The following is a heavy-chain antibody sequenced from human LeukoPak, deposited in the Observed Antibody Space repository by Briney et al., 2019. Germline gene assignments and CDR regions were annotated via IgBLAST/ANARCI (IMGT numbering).Heavy chain of an antibody. CDR1: GFTFSTYW. D-gene: IGHD1-14*01. CDR2: IKQDGSEK. J-gene: IGHJ4*02. CDR3: ARGRPSGVEVWVGQC. V-gene: IGHV3-7*01. Sequence: PGGSLRLSCTTSGFTFSTYWMSGVRQAPGKGLEWVATIKQDGSEKFYVDSVKGRFTISRDNAKNSLYLQMNSLRAEDTAVFYCARGRPSGVEVWVGQCWGQGTLVTVSS.